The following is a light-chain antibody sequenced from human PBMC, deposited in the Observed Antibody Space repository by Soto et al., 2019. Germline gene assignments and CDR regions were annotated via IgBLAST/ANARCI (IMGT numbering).Light chain of an antibody. CDR3: QQYGSSPWA. Sequence: EIVLTQSPGTLSLSPGESATLFCMASEGVASNYLAWYQQKPGRAPRLLIYTASTRATDIPDRFSGSGSGTDFTLTISRLEPEDVAVYYCQQYGSSPWAFGQGTKVDIK. J-gene: IGKJ1*01. CDR2: TAS. V-gene: IGKV3-20*01. CDR1: EGVASNY.